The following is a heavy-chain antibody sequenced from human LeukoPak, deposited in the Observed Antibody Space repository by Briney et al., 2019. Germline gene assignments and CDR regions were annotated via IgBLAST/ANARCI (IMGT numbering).Heavy chain of an antibody. D-gene: IGHD3-3*01. V-gene: IGHV4-34*01. Sequence: SETLSLTCAVYGGSFSGYYWSWIRQPPGKGLEWIGEINHSGSTNYNPSLKSRVTISVDTSKNQFSLKLSSVTAADTAVYYCARGRVTIFGVDIRGFDYWGQGTLVTVSS. CDR2: INHSGST. CDR3: ARGRVTIFGVDIRGFDY. CDR1: GGSFSGYY. J-gene: IGHJ4*02.